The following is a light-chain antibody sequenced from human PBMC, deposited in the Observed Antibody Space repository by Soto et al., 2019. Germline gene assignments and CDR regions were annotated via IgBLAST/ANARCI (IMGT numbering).Light chain of an antibody. J-gene: IGKJ5*01. CDR3: QQRSNSAT. CDR2: DAS. CDR1: QSVSSY. V-gene: IGKV3-11*01. Sequence: EIVLTQSPATLSLSPGERATLSCRASQSVSSYLAWYQQKPGQAPRLLIYDASNRATGIPARFSGSGSGTDFTLTISSLEPEDFAVYYCQQRSNSATFGQGTGLEIK.